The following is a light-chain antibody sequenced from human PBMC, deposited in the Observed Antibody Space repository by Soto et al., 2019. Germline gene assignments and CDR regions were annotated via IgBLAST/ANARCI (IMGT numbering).Light chain of an antibody. CDR1: SSEVGGYNY. CDR3: SSYTSSSTPYV. V-gene: IGLV2-14*01. CDR2: DVS. Sequence: TQPASVSGSPGQAITISCPGNSSEVGGYNYVSWYQQHPGKAPKLMIYDVSNRPSGVSNRFSGSKSGNTASLSISGLQAEDEADYYCSSYTSSSTPYVFGTGTKVTVL. J-gene: IGLJ1*01.